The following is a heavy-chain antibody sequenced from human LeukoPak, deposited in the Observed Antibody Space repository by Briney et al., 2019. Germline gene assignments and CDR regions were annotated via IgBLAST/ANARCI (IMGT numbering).Heavy chain of an antibody. Sequence: GGSLRLSCAASGFTFSSYYMNWVRQAPGKGLEWVSSISNTGSYIYYADSVKGRFTVSRDNAKNSLYLQMNSLRAEDTAVYYCARDRRAVTTTFDSWGQGTLVTVSS. J-gene: IGHJ4*02. V-gene: IGHV3-21*01. CDR2: ISNTGSYI. CDR3: ARDRRAVTTTFDS. D-gene: IGHD4-17*01. CDR1: GFTFSSYY.